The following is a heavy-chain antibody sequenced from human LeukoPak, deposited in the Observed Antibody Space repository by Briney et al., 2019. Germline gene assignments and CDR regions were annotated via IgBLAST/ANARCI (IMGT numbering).Heavy chain of an antibody. J-gene: IGHJ4*02. CDR3: AKDLFFSGAVVRFDY. V-gene: IGHV3-23*01. D-gene: IGHD2-15*01. CDR2: ISGGGGTK. Sequence: PGGSLRLSCAASGFTFSSCAMTWVRQAPGKGLEWVSVISGGGGTKYYADSVKGRFTISRENSENTLYLQMNSLRAEDTAVYYCAKDLFFSGAVVRFDYWGQGTLVTVSS. CDR1: GFTFSSCA.